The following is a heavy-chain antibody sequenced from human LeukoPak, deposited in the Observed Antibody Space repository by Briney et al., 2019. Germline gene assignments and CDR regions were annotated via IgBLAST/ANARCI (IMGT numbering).Heavy chain of an antibody. J-gene: IGHJ4*02. CDR2: IIPILGIA. V-gene: IGHV1-69*04. Sequence: EASVKVSCKASGGTFSSYAISWVRQAPGQGLEWVGRIIPILGIANYAQKFQGRVTITADKSTSTAYMELSSLRSEDTAVYYCARDPGYSGYDSDYWGQGTLVTVSS. D-gene: IGHD5-12*01. CDR3: ARDPGYSGYDSDY. CDR1: GGTFSSYA.